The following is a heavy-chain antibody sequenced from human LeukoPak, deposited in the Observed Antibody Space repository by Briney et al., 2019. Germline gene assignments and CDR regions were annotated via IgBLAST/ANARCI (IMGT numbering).Heavy chain of an antibody. J-gene: IGHJ4*02. CDR3: ARVEDFWSGYYLDY. CDR1: GGSFSGYY. V-gene: IGHV4-34*01. D-gene: IGHD3-3*01. Sequence: SETLSLTCAVYGGSFSGYYWSWIRQPPGKGLEWMGEINHSGSTNYNPSLKSRVTISVDTSKNQFSLKLSSVTAADTAVYYCARVEDFWSGYYLDYWGQGTLVTVSS. CDR2: INHSGST.